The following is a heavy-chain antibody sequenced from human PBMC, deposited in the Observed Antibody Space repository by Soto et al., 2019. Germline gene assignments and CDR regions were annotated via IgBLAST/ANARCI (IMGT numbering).Heavy chain of an antibody. V-gene: IGHV1-3*01. Sequence: QVQVVQSGAEVKKPGASVKVSCKASGYTFTSYAMHWVRQAPGQRLEWMGWINPGNGNTKNSQKFQGRVTMTRDTFASTAYMELSSLGSEDTAVYYCARGASSVTTSYCDLWGRGNLVTVSS. CDR1: GYTFTSYA. CDR3: ARGASSVTTSYCDL. D-gene: IGHD4-17*01. J-gene: IGHJ2*01. CDR2: INPGNGNT.